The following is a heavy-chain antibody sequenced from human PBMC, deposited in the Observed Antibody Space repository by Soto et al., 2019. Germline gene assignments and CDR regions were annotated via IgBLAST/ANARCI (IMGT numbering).Heavy chain of an antibody. CDR1: GGSFKSASYS. CDR3: ARDFAYFDS. J-gene: IGHJ4*02. V-gene: IGHV4-61*01. CDR2: VYHTGRT. Sequence: SETLSLTCTVSGGSFKSASYSWSWIRQPPGKGLEWIGYVYHTGRTSYNPSLKSRVSISMDTSKNQFSLNLDSVTAADTAVYFCARDFAYFDSWGQGTLVTASS. D-gene: IGHD3-3*01.